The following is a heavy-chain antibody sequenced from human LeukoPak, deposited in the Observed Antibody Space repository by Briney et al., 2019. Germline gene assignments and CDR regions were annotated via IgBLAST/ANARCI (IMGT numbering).Heavy chain of an antibody. CDR2: INPNSGGT. CDR1: GYTFTGYY. CDR3: ARSIAAVNWFDP. D-gene: IGHD6-13*01. J-gene: IGHJ5*02. Sequence: GASVKVSCKASGYTFTGYYMHWVRQAPGRGLEWMGWINPNSGGTNYAQKFQGRVTMTWDTSISTAYMELSRLRSDDTAVYYCARSIAAVNWFDPWGQGTLVTVSS. V-gene: IGHV1-2*02.